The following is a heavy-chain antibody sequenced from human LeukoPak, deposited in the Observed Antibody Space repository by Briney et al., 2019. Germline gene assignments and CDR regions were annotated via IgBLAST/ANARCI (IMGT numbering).Heavy chain of an antibody. Sequence: ASVKVSCKASGCTFTSSDINWLRQATGQGPEWMGWLNPNSGKTGYAQKFQGRVTLTHDTATSTAYMELSNLRFEDTAVYYCARGRPGLAAAGTYDFWGQGTLITVSS. CDR2: LNPNSGKT. CDR3: ARGRPGLAAAGTYDF. CDR1: GCTFTSSD. D-gene: IGHD6-13*01. V-gene: IGHV1-8*01. J-gene: IGHJ4*02.